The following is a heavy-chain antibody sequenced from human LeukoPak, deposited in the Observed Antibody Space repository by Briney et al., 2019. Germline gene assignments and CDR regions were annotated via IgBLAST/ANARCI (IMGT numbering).Heavy chain of an antibody. CDR1: GGSISSGSYY. CDR3: ARRHFGSALRDY. J-gene: IGHJ4*02. CDR2: IYYSGST. Sequence: SETLSLTCTVSGGSISSGSYYWGWIRQPPGKGLEGIGDIYYSGSTSYYPSLKSRGTIALDTPKNQSSLKLSSVTAADTAVYYCARRHFGSALRDYWGQGTLVTVSS. D-gene: IGHD3-10*01. V-gene: IGHV4-39*01.